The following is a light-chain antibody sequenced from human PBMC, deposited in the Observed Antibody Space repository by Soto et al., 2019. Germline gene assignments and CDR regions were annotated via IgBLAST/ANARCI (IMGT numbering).Light chain of an antibody. J-gene: IGLJ1*01. CDR1: DSDVGGYNY. Sequence: QSALTQPASVSGSPGQSITISCTGSDSDVGGYNYVSWYQQHPGKAPKLIIYDVFNRPSGVSDRFSGSKSGNTASLTISGLLPEDEADYHCSSYARSSPYVFGPGTKVTVL. CDR3: SSYARSSPYV. CDR2: DVF. V-gene: IGLV2-14*03.